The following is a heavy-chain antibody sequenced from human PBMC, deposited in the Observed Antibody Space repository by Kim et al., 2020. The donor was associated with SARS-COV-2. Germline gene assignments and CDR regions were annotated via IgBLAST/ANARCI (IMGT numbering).Heavy chain of an antibody. CDR2: IYYSGST. Sequence: SETLSLTCTVSGGSISTYYWSWIRQPPGKGLEWIGYIYYSGSTKYNPSLKSRATISVDTSKNQFSLKLSSVTAADTAVYYCARVDYGSGSYYIDYWGQGTLVTVSS. V-gene: IGHV4-59*01. J-gene: IGHJ4*02. CDR3: ARVDYGSGSYYIDY. D-gene: IGHD3-10*01. CDR1: GGSISTYY.